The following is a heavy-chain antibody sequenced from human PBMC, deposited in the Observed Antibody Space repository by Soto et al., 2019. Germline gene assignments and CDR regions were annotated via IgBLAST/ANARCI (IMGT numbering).Heavy chain of an antibody. CDR1: GGSLSGNY. Sequence: PSETLSLTCAFYGGSLSGNYWSWVRQPPGKGLEWIGEISHTGSTNYSPSLKSRVTISVDTSKNQFSLKLTSVTAADTAVYFCARAKWFDPWGQGTQVTVSS. J-gene: IGHJ5*02. CDR2: ISHTGST. V-gene: IGHV4-34*01. CDR3: ARAKWFDP.